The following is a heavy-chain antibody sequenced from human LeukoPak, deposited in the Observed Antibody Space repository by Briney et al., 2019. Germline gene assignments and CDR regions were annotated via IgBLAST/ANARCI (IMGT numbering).Heavy chain of an antibody. CDR3: ARGLDQAWEIFGVVSQGLGY. V-gene: IGHV1-69*06. CDR2: IIPIFGTA. J-gene: IGHJ4*02. CDR1: GGTFSSYA. D-gene: IGHD3-3*01. Sequence: SVKVSCKASGGTFSSYAISWVRQAPGQGLEWMGGIIPIFGTANYAQKFQGRVTITADKSTSTAYMELSSLRSEDTAVYYCARGLDQAWEIFGVVSQGLGYWGQGTLVTVSS.